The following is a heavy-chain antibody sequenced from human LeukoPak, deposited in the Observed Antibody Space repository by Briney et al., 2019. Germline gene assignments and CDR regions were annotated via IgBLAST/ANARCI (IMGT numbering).Heavy chain of an antibody. V-gene: IGHV3-64*01. CDR3: ARVGQQEAFDI. D-gene: IGHD6-13*01. CDR2: ISSNGGST. Sequence: GGSLRLSCAASGFTFSSYAMHWVRQAPGKGLEYVSAISSNGGSTYYANSVKGRFTISRDNSKNTLYLQMGSLRAEDMAVYYCARVGQQEAFDIWGQGTMVTVSS. CDR1: GFTFSSYA. J-gene: IGHJ3*02.